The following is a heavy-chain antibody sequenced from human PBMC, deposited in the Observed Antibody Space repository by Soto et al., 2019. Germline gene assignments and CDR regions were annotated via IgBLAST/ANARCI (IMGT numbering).Heavy chain of an antibody. CDR3: ASTGYCSGGSCGWFDP. CDR1: GGSISSYY. D-gene: IGHD2-15*01. CDR2: IYYSGST. J-gene: IGHJ5*02. Sequence: SETLSLTCTVSGGSISSYYWSWIRQPPGKGLEWIGYIYYSGSTNYNPSLKSRVTISVDTSKNQFSLKLSPVTAADTAVYYCASTGYCSGGSCGWFDPWGQGTLVTVSS. V-gene: IGHV4-59*01.